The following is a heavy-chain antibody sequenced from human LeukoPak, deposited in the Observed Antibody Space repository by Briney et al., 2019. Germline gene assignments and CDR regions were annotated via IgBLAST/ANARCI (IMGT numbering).Heavy chain of an antibody. V-gene: IGHV3-30*04. D-gene: IGHD3-10*01. CDR3: ATGPGYSGSGQ. CDR2: ISYDGSNK. J-gene: IGHJ4*02. CDR1: VFTFSSYA. Sequence: GRSLRLSCAASVFTFSSYAMHWVRQAPGKGLEWVAVISYDGSNKYYADSVKGRFTISRDNSKNTLYLQMNSLRAEDTAVYYCATGPGYSGSGQWGQGALVTVSS.